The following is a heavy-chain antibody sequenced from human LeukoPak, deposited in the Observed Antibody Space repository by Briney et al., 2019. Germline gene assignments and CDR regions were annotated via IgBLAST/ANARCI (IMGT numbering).Heavy chain of an antibody. Sequence: PGGSLRLSCAASGFTFSSYGMHWVRQAPGKGLEWVAVIWYDGSNKYYAGSVKGRFTISRDNSKNTLYLQMNSLRAEDTAVYHCAKAAQSRLRYYGSGSYEDYWGQGTLVTVSS. CDR1: GFTFSSYG. J-gene: IGHJ4*02. CDR3: AKAAQSRLRYYGSGSYEDY. CDR2: IWYDGSNK. D-gene: IGHD3-10*01. V-gene: IGHV3-33*06.